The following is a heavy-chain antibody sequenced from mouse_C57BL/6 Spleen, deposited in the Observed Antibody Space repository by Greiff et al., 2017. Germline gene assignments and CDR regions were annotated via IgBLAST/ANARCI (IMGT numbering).Heavy chain of an antibody. CDR3: ASRGAHYAMDY. V-gene: IGHV1-55*01. J-gene: IGHJ4*01. Sequence: VQLHQPGAELVKPGASVTMSCKASGYTFTSYWITWVKQRPGQGLEWIGDIYPGSGSTNYNEKFKSKATLTVDTSSSTAYMQLSSLTSEDSAVYYCASRGAHYAMDYWGQGTSVTVSS. CDR2: IYPGSGST. CDR1: GYTFTSYW.